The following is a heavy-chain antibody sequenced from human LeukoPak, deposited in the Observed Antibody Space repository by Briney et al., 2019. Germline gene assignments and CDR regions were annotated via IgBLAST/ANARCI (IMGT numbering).Heavy chain of an antibody. V-gene: IGHV3-21*01. D-gene: IGHD2-15*01. J-gene: IGHJ6*02. CDR2: ISSSSSYI. CDR1: GFTFSSYS. Sequence: GGSLRLSCAASGFTFSSYSMNWVRQAPGQGLEWVSSISSSSSYIYYADSLKGRFTISRDNAKNSLYLQMNSLRAEDTAVYYCARDNHVVVVAVSAPLYYYGMDVWGQGTTVTVSS. CDR3: ARDNHVVVVAVSAPLYYYGMDV.